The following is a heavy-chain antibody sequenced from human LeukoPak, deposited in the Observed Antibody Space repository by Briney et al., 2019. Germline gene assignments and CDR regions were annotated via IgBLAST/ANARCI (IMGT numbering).Heavy chain of an antibody. V-gene: IGHV4-39*01. CDR3: ARHYVDTASRDAFDI. D-gene: IGHD5-18*01. CDR2: IFYSGST. J-gene: IGHJ3*02. Sequence: SETLSLTCTVSGDSISSSSYYWGWIRQPPGKGLEWIGSIFYSGSTYYNSSLKSRVTISVDTSKNQFSLKLSSVTAADTAVYYCARHYVDTASRDAFDIWGQGTMVTVSS. CDR1: GDSISSSSYY.